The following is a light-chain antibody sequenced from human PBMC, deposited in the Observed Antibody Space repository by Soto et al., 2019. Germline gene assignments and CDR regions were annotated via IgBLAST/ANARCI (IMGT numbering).Light chain of an antibody. Sequence: VVMTQSPATLSVSPWERATLSCRASQSVSSNLAWYQQKPGQAPRLLIYGASTRATGIPARFSGSGSGTEFTLTISSLQSEDFAVYYCQQYNNWPWKFGQGTKVDIK. J-gene: IGKJ1*01. CDR1: QSVSSN. CDR3: QQYNNWPWK. CDR2: GAS. V-gene: IGKV3-15*01.